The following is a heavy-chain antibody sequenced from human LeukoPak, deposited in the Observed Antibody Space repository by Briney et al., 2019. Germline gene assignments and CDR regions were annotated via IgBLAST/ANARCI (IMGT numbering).Heavy chain of an antibody. CDR2: IIPIFGTA. D-gene: IGHD6-13*01. V-gene: IGHV1-69*13. J-gene: IGHJ4*02. Sequence: SVKVSCKASGYTFTGYYMHWVRQAPGQGLEWMGGIIPIFGTANYAQKFQGRVTITADESTSTAYMELSSLRSEDTAVYYCARGSSSWYQGYLGYWGQGTLVTVSS. CDR3: ARGSSSWYQGYLGY. CDR1: GYTFTGYY.